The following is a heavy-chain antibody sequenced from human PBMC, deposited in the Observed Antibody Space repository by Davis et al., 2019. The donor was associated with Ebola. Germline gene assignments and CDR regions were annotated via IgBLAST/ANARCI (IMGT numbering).Heavy chain of an antibody. J-gene: IGHJ6*02. CDR2: ISYDGSNK. CDR3: AGQGVITPDYYYYGMDV. V-gene: IGHV3-30-3*01. Sequence: GESLKISCAASGFTFSSYAMHWVRQAPGKGLEWVAVISYDGSNKYYADSVKGRFTISRDNSKNTLYLQMNSLRAEDTAVYYCAGQGVITPDYYYYGMDVWGQGTTVTVSS. D-gene: IGHD3-10*01. CDR1: GFTFSSYA.